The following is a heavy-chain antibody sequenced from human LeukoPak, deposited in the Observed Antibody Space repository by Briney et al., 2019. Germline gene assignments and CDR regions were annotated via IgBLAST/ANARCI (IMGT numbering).Heavy chain of an antibody. CDR1: GFTFSSYA. CDR2: ISYDGSNK. CDR3: ARGPLDYDPNYYFDY. J-gene: IGHJ4*02. D-gene: IGHD3/OR15-3a*01. V-gene: IGHV3-30*04. Sequence: PGGSLRLSCAASGFTFSSYAMHWVRQAPGKGLEWVAVISYDGSNKYYADSVKGRFTISRDNAKNSLYLQMNSLRAEDTAVYYCARGPLDYDPNYYFDYWGQGTLVTVSS.